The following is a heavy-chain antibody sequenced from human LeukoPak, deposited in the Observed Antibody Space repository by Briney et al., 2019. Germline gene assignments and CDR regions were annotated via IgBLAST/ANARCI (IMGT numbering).Heavy chain of an antibody. V-gene: IGHV1-2*02. CDR1: GYTFTGYY. CDR2: INPNSGGT. J-gene: IGHJ3*02. CDR3: ARDRGITGTRIDAFDI. Sequence: ASVKVSCKASGYTFTGYYMHWVRQAPGQGLEWMGWINPNSGGTNYAQKFQGRVTMTRDTSISTAYMELNRLRSDDTAVYYCARDRGITGTRIDAFDIWGQGTMVTVSS. D-gene: IGHD1-7*01.